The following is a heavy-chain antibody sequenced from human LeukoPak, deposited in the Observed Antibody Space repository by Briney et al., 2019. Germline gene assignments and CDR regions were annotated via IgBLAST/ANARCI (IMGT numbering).Heavy chain of an antibody. V-gene: IGHV3-9*01. CDR3: AKGGGDDILTGYTY. J-gene: IGHJ4*02. D-gene: IGHD3-9*01. CDR2: ISWNSGSI. Sequence: GGSLRLSCAASGFTFDDYAMHWVRQAPGKGLEWVSGISWNSGSIGYADSVKGRFTISRDNAKNSLYLQMNSPRAEDTALYYCAKGGGDDILTGYTYWGQGTLVTVSS. CDR1: GFTFDDYA.